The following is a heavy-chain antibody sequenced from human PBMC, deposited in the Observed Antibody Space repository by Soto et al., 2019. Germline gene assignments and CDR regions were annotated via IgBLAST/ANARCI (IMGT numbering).Heavy chain of an antibody. V-gene: IGHV3-9*01. J-gene: IGHJ4*02. Sequence: EVQLVESGGGLVQPGGSLRLSCAASGFTFDDYAIHWVRQAPGKGLEWVSGISWNGAATGYMNSVKGRFSISRDNTKNTLYLQVNTVRSEDTAVYYCASLPLYGSGFDCWGQGTLVTVSS. CDR1: GFTFDDYA. CDR2: ISWNGAAT. CDR3: ASLPLYGSGFDC. D-gene: IGHD3-10*01.